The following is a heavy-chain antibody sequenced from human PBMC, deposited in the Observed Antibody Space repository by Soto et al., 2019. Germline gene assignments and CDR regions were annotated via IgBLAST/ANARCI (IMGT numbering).Heavy chain of an antibody. CDR3: ASYDILTGYFDY. D-gene: IGHD3-9*01. Sequence: SETLSLTCTVSGGSISSSSYYWSWIRQPPGKGLEWIGYIYYSGSTNYNPSLKSRVTISVDTSKNQFSLKLSSVTAADTAVYYCASYDILTGYFDYWGQGTLVTVSS. CDR1: GGSISSSSYY. J-gene: IGHJ4*02. V-gene: IGHV4-61*05. CDR2: IYYSGST.